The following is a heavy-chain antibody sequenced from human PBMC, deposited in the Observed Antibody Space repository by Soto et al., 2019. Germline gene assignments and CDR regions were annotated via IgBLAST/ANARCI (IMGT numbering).Heavy chain of an antibody. CDR3: AGEEYRVGATVKNWFDP. CDR2: IITIFGTE. Sequence: SVKDSCKASGGTFSSYAISWVRQAPGQGLEWMGGIITIFGTENYAQKFQGRVTITADESTSTAYMELSSLRTEDTAVSYCAGEEYRVGATVKNWFDPWGQGTLVTVSS. J-gene: IGHJ5*02. D-gene: IGHD1-26*01. V-gene: IGHV1-69*13. CDR1: GGTFSSYA.